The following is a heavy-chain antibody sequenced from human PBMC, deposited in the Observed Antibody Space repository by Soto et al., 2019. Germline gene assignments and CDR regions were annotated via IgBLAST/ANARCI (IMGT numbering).Heavy chain of an antibody. J-gene: IGHJ4*02. D-gene: IGHD4-17*01. Sequence: EVQLLESGGGLVQPGGSLRLSCAASGFIFSSYAMNWVRQAPGKGLEWVSSISGSGGSTYYADTVKGRLTISRDNSKNTLYLQMDSLRAEDTALYYCTKAETTVTTSDYWGQGTLVTVSS. CDR1: GFIFSSYA. CDR2: ISGSGGST. CDR3: TKAETTVTTSDY. V-gene: IGHV3-23*01.